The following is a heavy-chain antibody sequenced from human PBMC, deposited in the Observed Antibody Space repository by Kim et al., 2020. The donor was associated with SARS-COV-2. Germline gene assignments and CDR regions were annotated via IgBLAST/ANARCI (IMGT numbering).Heavy chain of an antibody. J-gene: IGHJ4*02. D-gene: IGHD1-26*01. V-gene: IGHV4-28*03. CDR3: AREGMGATAFDY. Sequence: SHTPSLNIRVTMSIDTSKNDFSRKLSSVTSADTAVYYCAREGMGATAFDYWGQGALVTVSS.